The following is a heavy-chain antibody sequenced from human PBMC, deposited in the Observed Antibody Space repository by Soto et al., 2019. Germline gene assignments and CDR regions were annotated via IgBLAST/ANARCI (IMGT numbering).Heavy chain of an antibody. CDR1: GYTFTSYD. CDR3: ARTPSGITIFGVVIPPPYYFDY. D-gene: IGHD3-3*01. CDR2: MNPNSGNT. J-gene: IGHJ4*02. Sequence: ASLKVSCKASGYTFTSYDINWVREATGQGLEWMGWMNPNSGNTGYAQKFQGRVTMTRNTSISTAYMELSSLRSEDTAVYYCARTPSGITIFGVVIPPPYYFDYWGQGTLVTVS. V-gene: IGHV1-8*01.